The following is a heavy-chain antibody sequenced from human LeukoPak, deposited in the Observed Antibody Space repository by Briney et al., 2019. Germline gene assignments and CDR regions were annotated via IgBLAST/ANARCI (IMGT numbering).Heavy chain of an antibody. D-gene: IGHD2-21*01. V-gene: IGHV3-23*01. Sequence: GGSLTLSCAAAGFTFNNYSINWVRHAPGKWLEWLLVLSVSGAGIYYAASVGGRFSISRDSSKTTVFLKMDSLRAEETAVYYCAKGHCAGSTYYFAYWGQGRLVTVYS. CDR2: LSVSGAGI. J-gene: IGHJ4*02. CDR1: GFTFNNYS. CDR3: AKGHCAGSTYYFAY.